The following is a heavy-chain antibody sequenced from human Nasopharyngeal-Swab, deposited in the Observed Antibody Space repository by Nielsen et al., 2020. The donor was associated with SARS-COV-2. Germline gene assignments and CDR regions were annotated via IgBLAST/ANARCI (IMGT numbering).Heavy chain of an antibody. D-gene: IGHD6-13*01. Sequence: GESLKISCAASGFTFSSYAMHWVRQAPGKGLEWVAVISYDGSNKYYADSVKGRFTISRDNSKNTLYLQMNSPRAEDTAVYYCARDLFHSSSWYEDYWGQGTLVTVSS. CDR2: ISYDGSNK. J-gene: IGHJ4*02. CDR3: ARDLFHSSSWYEDY. CDR1: GFTFSSYA. V-gene: IGHV3-30*04.